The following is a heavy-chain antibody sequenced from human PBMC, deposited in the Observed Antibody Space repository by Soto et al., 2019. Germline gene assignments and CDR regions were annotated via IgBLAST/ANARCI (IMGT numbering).Heavy chain of an antibody. CDR1: GYTFTSYD. CDR2: MNTNSGNT. CDR3: AGGDVIMVYASLKGDYGMDV. V-gene: IGHV1-8*01. Sequence: QVQLVQSGAEVKKPGASVKVSCKASGYTFTSYDINWVRQATGQGLEWMGWMNTNSGNTGYAQKVQGRVTITRNTSISTAYMELSSLRSKDTAVYYCAGGDVIMVYASLKGDYGMDVWGQGTTVTVSS. J-gene: IGHJ6*02. D-gene: IGHD2-8*01.